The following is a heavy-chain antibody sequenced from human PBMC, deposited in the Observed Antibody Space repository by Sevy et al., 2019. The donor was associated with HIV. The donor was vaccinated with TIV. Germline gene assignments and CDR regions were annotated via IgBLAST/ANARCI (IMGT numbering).Heavy chain of an antibody. J-gene: IGHJ4*02. V-gene: IGHV3-23*01. CDR1: GFTFSSYA. Sequence: GGSLRLSCAASGFTFSSYAMSWVRQAPGKGLEWVSTFSFGCGKINYANSVKGRFTNSSDNSKNTLYPQMHSLRAEATAVCYCARVGCSKPHDYWGQGTLVTVSS. CDR3: ARVGCSKPHDY. CDR2: FSFGCGKI. D-gene: IGHD3-10*02.